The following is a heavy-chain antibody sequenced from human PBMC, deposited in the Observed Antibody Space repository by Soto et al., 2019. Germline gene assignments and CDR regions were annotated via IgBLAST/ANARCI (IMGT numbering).Heavy chain of an antibody. Sequence: KTSETLSLTCTVSCGSSTFYYWSWIRQPAGKGLEWIGRISSTGNTNYNPSLNSRVTMSLDTSKKKISLNMRSVTAADTAVYFCAREESSWTYTPNWFDPWGQGTLVTVSS. D-gene: IGHD3-3*01. CDR3: AREESSWTYTPNWFDP. V-gene: IGHV4-4*07. J-gene: IGHJ5*02. CDR1: CGSSTFYY. CDR2: ISSTGNT.